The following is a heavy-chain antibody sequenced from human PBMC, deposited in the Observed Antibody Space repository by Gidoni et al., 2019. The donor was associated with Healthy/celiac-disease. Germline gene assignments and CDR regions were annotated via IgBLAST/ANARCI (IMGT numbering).Heavy chain of an antibody. Sequence: QVQLQQWGAGLLKPSETLSLTCAVYGGSFSGYYWSWIRQPPGKGLEWIGEINHSGSTNYNPSLKSRVTISVDTSKNQFSLKLSSVTAADTAVYYCARVEGVYSSSVVAYDAFDIWGQGTMVTVSS. V-gene: IGHV4-34*01. CDR3: ARVEGVYSSSVVAYDAFDI. D-gene: IGHD6-13*01. J-gene: IGHJ3*02. CDR1: GGSFSGYY. CDR2: INHSGST.